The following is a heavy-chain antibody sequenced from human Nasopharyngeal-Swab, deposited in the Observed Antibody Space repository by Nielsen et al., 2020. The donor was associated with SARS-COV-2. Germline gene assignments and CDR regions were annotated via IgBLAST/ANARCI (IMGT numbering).Heavy chain of an antibody. CDR1: GYTFTSYA. J-gene: IGHJ6*02. Sequence: ASVKVSCKASGYTFTSYAMHWVRQAPGQRLEWMGWINAGNGNTKYSQKFQGRVTITRDTSASTAYMELSSLRSEDTAVYYCARDLLVVVAANDYYYGMDVWGQGTTVTVSS. CDR2: INAGNGNT. V-gene: IGHV1-3*01. CDR3: ARDLLVVVAANDYYYGMDV. D-gene: IGHD2-15*01.